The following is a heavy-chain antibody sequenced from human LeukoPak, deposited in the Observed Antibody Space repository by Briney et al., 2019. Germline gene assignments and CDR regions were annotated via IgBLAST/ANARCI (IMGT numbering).Heavy chain of an antibody. Sequence: PGRSLRLSCAASGFTFSSYAMHWVRQAPGKGLEWVAVISYDGSNKYYADSVKGRFTISRVNSKNTLYLQMNSLRAEDTAVYYCARDGDGYGRNWFDPWGQGTRVTVSS. V-gene: IGHV3-30-3*01. D-gene: IGHD7-27*01. J-gene: IGHJ5*02. CDR1: GFTFSSYA. CDR3: ARDGDGYGRNWFDP. CDR2: ISYDGSNK.